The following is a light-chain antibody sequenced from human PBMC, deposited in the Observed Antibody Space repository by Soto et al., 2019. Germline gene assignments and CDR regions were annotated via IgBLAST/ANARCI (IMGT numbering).Light chain of an antibody. CDR3: QQSYSIPLT. Sequence: DIVMTQTPDSLAVSLGERATINCKSSQNILYSSNNKNYLAWYQQKPGQPPKLLIYWASTRESVVPDRFSGSGSGTGFTRTISSLQAEDVAVYYCQQSYSIPLTFGQGTKLEIK. J-gene: IGKJ2*01. CDR1: QNILYSSNNKNY. CDR2: WAS. V-gene: IGKV4-1*01.